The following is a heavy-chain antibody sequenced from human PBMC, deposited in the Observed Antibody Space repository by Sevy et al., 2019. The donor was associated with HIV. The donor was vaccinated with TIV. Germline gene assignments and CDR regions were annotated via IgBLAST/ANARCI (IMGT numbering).Heavy chain of an antibody. CDR3: AKDIGDILTGYDYGMDV. CDR2: ISWDGGST. V-gene: IGHV3-43*01. D-gene: IGHD3-9*01. Sequence: GGSLRLSCAASGFTFDDYTMYWVRQAPGKGLEWVSLISWDGGSTYYADSVKGRFTISRDNSKNSLYLQMNSLRTEDTALYYCAKDIGDILTGYDYGMDVWGQGTTVTVSS. J-gene: IGHJ6*02. CDR1: GFTFDDYT.